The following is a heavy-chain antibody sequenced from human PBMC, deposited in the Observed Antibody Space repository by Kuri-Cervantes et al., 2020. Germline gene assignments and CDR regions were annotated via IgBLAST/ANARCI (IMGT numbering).Heavy chain of an antibody. CDR1: GLTFRKYW. Sequence: GGSLRLSCAASGLTFRKYWMDWVRQTPGRGLEWLANINEDGSAQYSLGSVKGRFTISRENAQSSLYLQMNSLRAGDSAVYYCARAALYYGSSGRHAFDIWGQGTMVTVSS. D-gene: IGHD3-22*01. V-gene: IGHV3-7*04. CDR2: INEDGSAQ. CDR3: ARAALYYGSSGRHAFDI. J-gene: IGHJ3*02.